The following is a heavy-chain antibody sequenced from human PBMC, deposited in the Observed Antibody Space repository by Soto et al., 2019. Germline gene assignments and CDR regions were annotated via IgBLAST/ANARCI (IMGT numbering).Heavy chain of an antibody. CDR2: ISGSGGST. D-gene: IGHD7-27*01. CDR1: GFTFSSYA. Sequence: PGGSLRLSCAASGFTFSSYAMSWVRQAPGKGLEWVSAISGSGGSTYYADSVKGRFTISRDNSKNTLYLQMNSLRAEDTAVYYCAKAGSGPYYYYYYYMDVWGKGTTVTVSS. J-gene: IGHJ6*03. CDR3: AKAGSGPYYYYYYYMDV. V-gene: IGHV3-23*01.